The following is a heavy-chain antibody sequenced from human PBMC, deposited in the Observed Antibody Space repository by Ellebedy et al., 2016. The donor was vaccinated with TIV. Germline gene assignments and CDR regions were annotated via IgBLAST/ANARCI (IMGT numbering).Heavy chain of an antibody. CDR2: ISGGGDDI. J-gene: IGHJ4*02. CDR1: GFTFSDYF. V-gene: IGHV3-23*01. CDR3: RRGHYFHY. Sequence: GGSLRLXXAASGFTFSDYFMTWVRQAPGEGLEWVSTISGGGDDIYFADSVKGRFTTSRDNSKNTLYLQMNSLRAEDTAVYYCRRGHYFHYWGQGTLVTVSS.